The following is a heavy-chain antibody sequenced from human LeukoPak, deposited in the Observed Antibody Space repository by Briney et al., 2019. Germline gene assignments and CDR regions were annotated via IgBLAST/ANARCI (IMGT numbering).Heavy chain of an antibody. D-gene: IGHD1-7*01. Sequence: GGSLRLSCAASGFTFSSYGMHWVRQAPGKGLEWVAVISYDGSNKYYADSVKGRFTISRDNSKNTLYLQMNSLRAEDTAVYYCAKDLWLELRRGSGFDYWGQGTLVTVSS. CDR2: ISYDGSNK. V-gene: IGHV3-30*18. CDR3: AKDLWLELRRGSGFDY. CDR1: GFTFSSYG. J-gene: IGHJ4*02.